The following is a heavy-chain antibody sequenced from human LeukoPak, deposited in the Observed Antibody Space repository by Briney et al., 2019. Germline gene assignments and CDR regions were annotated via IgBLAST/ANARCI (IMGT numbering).Heavy chain of an antibody. Sequence: GRSLRLSCAASGFTFSSYAMHWVRQAPGKGLEWVAVISYDGSNKKYADSVKGRFTISRVNSQKTLYLQMNSLRAEDAAVYYCARGVWSGSYYLHFDYWGQGTLVTVSS. CDR2: ISYDGSNK. V-gene: IGHV3-30*04. J-gene: IGHJ4*02. CDR1: GFTFSSYA. CDR3: ARGVWSGSYYLHFDY. D-gene: IGHD1-26*01.